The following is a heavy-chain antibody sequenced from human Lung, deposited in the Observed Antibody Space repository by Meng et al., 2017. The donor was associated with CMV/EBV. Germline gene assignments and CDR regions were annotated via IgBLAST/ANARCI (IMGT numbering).Heavy chain of an antibody. Sequence: SCAASAFTFNNYAMHWVRQAPGKGLQWVAVISYDGSDKYYADSVKGRFTISRDNPKNTLYLQMNSVRADDTAIYYCARDPIDRSYPRSAFDYWGRGTXVTVSS. J-gene: IGHJ4*02. CDR3: ARDPIDRSYPRSAFDY. CDR1: AFTFNNYA. D-gene: IGHD1-26*01. CDR2: ISYDGSDK. V-gene: IGHV3-30-3*01.